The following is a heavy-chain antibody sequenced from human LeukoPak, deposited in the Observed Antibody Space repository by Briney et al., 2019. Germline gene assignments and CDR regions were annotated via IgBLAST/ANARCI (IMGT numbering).Heavy chain of an antibody. Sequence: PGESLKISCKGSGYSFTSYWIGWVRQMPGKGLEWMGIIYPGDSDTRYNPSFQGQVTISADKSISTAYLQWSSLKASDTAMYYCARRLKYYYDSSGYYWFDPWGQGTLVTVSS. CDR3: ARRLKYYYDSSGYYWFDP. CDR2: IYPGDSDT. J-gene: IGHJ5*02. D-gene: IGHD3-22*01. V-gene: IGHV5-51*01. CDR1: GYSFTSYW.